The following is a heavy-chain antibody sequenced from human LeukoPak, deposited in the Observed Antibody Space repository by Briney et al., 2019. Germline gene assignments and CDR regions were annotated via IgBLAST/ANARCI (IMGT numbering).Heavy chain of an antibody. V-gene: IGHV3-21*01. J-gene: IGHJ5*02. D-gene: IGHD4-17*01. CDR3: ARDRGEGFDP. Sequence: GGSLRLSCAASGFTFSSYSMNWVRQAPGKGLEWVSSISSSSSYIYYADSVKGRFTISRDNAENSLYLQMNSLRAEDTAVYYCARDRGEGFDPWGQGTLVTVSS. CDR2: ISSSSSYI. CDR1: GFTFSSYS.